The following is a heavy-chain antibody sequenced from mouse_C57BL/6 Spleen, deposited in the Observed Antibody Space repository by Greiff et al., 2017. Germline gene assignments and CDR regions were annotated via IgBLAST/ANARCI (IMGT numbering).Heavy chain of an antibody. CDR2: ISGGGGNT. CDR3: ARHNSRGGTDFDY. Sequence: EVKLVESGGGLVKPGGSLKLSCAASGFTFSSYTMSWVRQTPEKRLEWVATISGGGGNTYYPDSVKGRFSSSRDNAKNTLYLQMSSLRSEDTALYYCARHNSRGGTDFDYWGQGTTLTVSS. J-gene: IGHJ2*01. D-gene: IGHD4-1*01. V-gene: IGHV5-9*01. CDR1: GFTFSSYT.